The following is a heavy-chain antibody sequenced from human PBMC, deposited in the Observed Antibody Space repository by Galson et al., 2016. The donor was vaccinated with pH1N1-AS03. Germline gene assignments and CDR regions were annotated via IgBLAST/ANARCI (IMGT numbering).Heavy chain of an antibody. Sequence: SVKVSCKASGYTFRTYGISWVRQAPGQGLEWMAWITPYNGNTNYGQKFEDRITLTTDTATTTVYMELRNLRSDDTALYFCARDVGESGWLDPWGQGTLVTVSS. CDR2: ITPYNGNT. CDR1: GYTFRTYG. V-gene: IGHV1-18*01. J-gene: IGHJ5*02. CDR3: ARDVGESGWLDP.